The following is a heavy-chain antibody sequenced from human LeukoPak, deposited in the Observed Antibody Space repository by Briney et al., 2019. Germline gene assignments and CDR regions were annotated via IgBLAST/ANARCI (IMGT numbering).Heavy chain of an antibody. Sequence: PGGSLRLSCAASGFTVSSNYMSWVRQAPGKGLEWVSVIYSGGSTYYADSVKGRFTISRDNSKNTLYLQMNSLRAEDTAVYYCASPGVYYGSGSYYHWGQGTLVTVSS. D-gene: IGHD3-10*01. CDR1: GFTVSSNY. CDR3: ASPGVYYGSGSYYH. J-gene: IGHJ5*02. V-gene: IGHV3-53*01. CDR2: IYSGGST.